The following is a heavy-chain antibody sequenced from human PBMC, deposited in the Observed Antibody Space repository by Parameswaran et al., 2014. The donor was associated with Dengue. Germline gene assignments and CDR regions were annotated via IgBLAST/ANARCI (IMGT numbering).Heavy chain of an antibody. J-gene: IGHJ4*02. V-gene: IGHV3-30*02. CDR2: IHYDGTIE. CDR3: AKDRVKTVITFDFDS. D-gene: IGHD3-16*01. Sequence: WIRQPPGKGLEWVTFIHYDGTIEHYADSVQGRFTISRDNSKNMLYLQMNSLRAEDTAVYYCAKDRVKTVITFDFDSWGQGTLVTVSS.